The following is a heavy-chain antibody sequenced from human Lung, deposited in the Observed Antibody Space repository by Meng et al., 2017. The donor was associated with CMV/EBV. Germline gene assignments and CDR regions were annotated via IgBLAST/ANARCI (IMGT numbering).Heavy chain of an antibody. J-gene: IGHJ4*02. CDR1: GGSFSGYY. D-gene: IGHD2/OR15-2a*01. CDR2: INHSGST. CDR3: ARGFLSFVRVFDY. Sequence: QVPLQQWGAGLLKPSATLSLTCAVYGGSFSGYYWSWIRQPPGKGLEWIGEINHSGSTNYNPSLKSRVTISVDTSKNQFSLKLSSVTAADTAVYYCARGFLSFVRVFDYWGQGTLVTVSS. V-gene: IGHV4-34*01.